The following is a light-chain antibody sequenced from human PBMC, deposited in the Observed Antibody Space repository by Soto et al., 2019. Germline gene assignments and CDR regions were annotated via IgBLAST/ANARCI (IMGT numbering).Light chain of an antibody. Sequence: QSALTQPASVSGSPGQSITISCTGTSSDVRSYNLVSWYQQHPGKAPKLMIYEVSKRPSGVSNRFSGSKSGNTASLTISGLQAEDEADYYCCSYAGSYVFGTGTKLTVL. CDR3: CSYAGSYV. CDR2: EVS. CDR1: SSDVRSYNL. V-gene: IGLV2-23*02. J-gene: IGLJ1*01.